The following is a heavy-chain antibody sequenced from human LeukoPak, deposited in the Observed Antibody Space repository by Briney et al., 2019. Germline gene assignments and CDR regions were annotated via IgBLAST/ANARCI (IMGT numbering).Heavy chain of an antibody. V-gene: IGHV1-18*01. J-gene: IGHJ1*01. Sequence: ASVKVSCKASGYTFTSYGISWVRQAPGQGLEWMGWISAYNGNTNYPQKLQGRVTMTTDTSTNTAYMELTSLRSDDTAVYYCARTTFLGSTYFQHWGQGTLVTVSS. CDR1: GYTFTSYG. CDR3: ARTTFLGSTYFQH. D-gene: IGHD1-1*01. CDR2: ISAYNGNT.